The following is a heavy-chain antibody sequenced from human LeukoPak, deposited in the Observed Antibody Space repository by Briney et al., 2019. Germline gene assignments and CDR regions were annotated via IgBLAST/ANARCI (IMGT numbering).Heavy chain of an antibody. Sequence: PGGSLRLSCVASGFTFRSYAMTWVRQAPGKGLEWVSSISASGYSIYYADSVKGRFTISRDNSKNTLYLQMNSLRAEDTAVYYCAKPYYDFWSGYYIGGDAFDYWGQGTLVTVFS. D-gene: IGHD3-3*01. CDR2: ISASGYSI. CDR1: GFTFRSYA. V-gene: IGHV3-23*01. J-gene: IGHJ4*02. CDR3: AKPYYDFWSGYYIGGDAFDY.